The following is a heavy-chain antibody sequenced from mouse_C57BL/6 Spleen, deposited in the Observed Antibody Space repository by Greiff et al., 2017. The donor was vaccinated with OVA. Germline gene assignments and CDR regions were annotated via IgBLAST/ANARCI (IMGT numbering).Heavy chain of an antibody. J-gene: IGHJ4*01. D-gene: IGHD3-2*02. Sequence: VKLVESGPGLVQPSQSLSITCTVSGFSLTSYGVHWVRQSPGKGLEWLGVIWSGGSTDYNAAFISRLSISKDNSKSQVFFKMNSLQADDTAIYYCARKSSGYVGYAMDYWGQGTSVTVSS. V-gene: IGHV2-2*01. CDR3: ARKSSGYVGYAMDY. CDR1: GFSLTSYG. CDR2: IWSGGST.